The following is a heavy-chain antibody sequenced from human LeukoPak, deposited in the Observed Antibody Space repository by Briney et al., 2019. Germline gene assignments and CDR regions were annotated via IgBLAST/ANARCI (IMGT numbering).Heavy chain of an antibody. CDR2: IYYSGST. J-gene: IGHJ4*02. V-gene: IGHV4-59*08. D-gene: IGHD6-19*01. CDR3: ATQGYSSGWYMYY. Sequence: SETLSLTCTVSGGSISSYYWSWIRQPPGKGLEWIGYIYYSGSTNYNPSLESRVTISVDTSKNQFSLKLSSVTAADTAVYYCATQGYSSGWYMYYWGQGTLVTVSS. CDR1: GGSISSYY.